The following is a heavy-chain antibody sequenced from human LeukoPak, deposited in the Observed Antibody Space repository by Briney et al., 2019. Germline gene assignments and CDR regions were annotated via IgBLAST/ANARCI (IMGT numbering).Heavy chain of an antibody. Sequence: SETLSLTCAVSGASISSGGYSWSWVRRPPGKGLEWIGYIYHSGSTYYNPSLKSRVTISVDRSKNQFSLNLSSVTAADTAVYFCARYNRDSGGYGTVGWGQGTTVTVSS. V-gene: IGHV4-30-2*01. CDR3: ARYNRDSGGYGTVG. CDR2: IYHSGST. J-gene: IGHJ6*02. CDR1: GASISSGGYS. D-gene: IGHD3-10*01.